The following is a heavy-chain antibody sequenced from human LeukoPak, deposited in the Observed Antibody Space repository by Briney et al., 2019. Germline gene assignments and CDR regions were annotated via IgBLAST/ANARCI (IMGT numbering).Heavy chain of an antibody. V-gene: IGHV3-23*01. J-gene: IGHJ6*02. CDR3: AKDQAASSSWGYYYGMDV. CDR1: GFTFSSYA. Sequence: GGSLRLSCAASGFTFSSYAMSWVRQAPGKGLEWVSAISGSGGSTYYADSVKGRFTISSDNSKNTLFLQMNSLRAEDTAVYYCAKDQAASSSWGYYYGMDVWGQGTTVTVSS. D-gene: IGHD6-13*01. CDR2: ISGSGGST.